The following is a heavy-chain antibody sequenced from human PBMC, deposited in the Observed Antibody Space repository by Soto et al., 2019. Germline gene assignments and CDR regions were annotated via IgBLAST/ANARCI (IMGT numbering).Heavy chain of an antibody. J-gene: IGHJ4*02. D-gene: IGHD1-1*01. V-gene: IGHV3-23*01. CDR1: GFIFSDYS. Sequence: EVQLLESGGGLVLPGGSLRLSCAASGFIFSDYSISWVRQAPGKGLEWVSGISGRGGSTYSAASVKGRFTISRDSSRNTLFLQMNSLRAEVTALYFCARSSGDTWEQYYFDYWGQGTLVPVSS. CDR3: ARSSGDTWEQYYFDY. CDR2: ISGRGGST.